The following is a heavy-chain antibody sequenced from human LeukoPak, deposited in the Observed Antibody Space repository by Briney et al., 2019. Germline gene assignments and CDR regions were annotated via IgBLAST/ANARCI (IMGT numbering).Heavy chain of an antibody. CDR1: GYTFTIYD. Sequence: ASVTVSCTASGYTFTIYDMNWVRQAPGQGLEWMGWMNPKSGDTGYAQKFQGRVTMTRNTSITTAYMELSSLRSEDTAVYYCATGPSVCSSTTCYNYMDVWGKGTTVTVSS. V-gene: IGHV1-8*01. CDR3: ATGPSVCSSTTCYNYMDV. J-gene: IGHJ6*03. CDR2: MNPKSGDT. D-gene: IGHD2-2*02.